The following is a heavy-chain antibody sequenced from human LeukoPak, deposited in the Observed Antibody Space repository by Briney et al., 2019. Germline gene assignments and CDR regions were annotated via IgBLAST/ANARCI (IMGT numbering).Heavy chain of an antibody. D-gene: IGHD3-10*01. CDR1: GFTFSTYG. CDR3: ASHYGSGDY. Sequence: PGGSLRLSCAASGFTFSTYGMHWVRQAPGKGLEWVAVISYDGSNKYYADSVKGRFTISRDNSKNTLYLQMNSLRAEDTAVYYCASHYGSGDYWGQGTLVTVSS. V-gene: IGHV3-30*12. CDR2: ISYDGSNK. J-gene: IGHJ4*02.